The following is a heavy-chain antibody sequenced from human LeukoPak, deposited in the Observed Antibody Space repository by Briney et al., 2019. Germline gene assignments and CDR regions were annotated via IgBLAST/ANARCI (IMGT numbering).Heavy chain of an antibody. J-gene: IGHJ4*02. CDR1: GFSFSSSW. V-gene: IGHV3-7*03. CDR2: LKQDAYQT. CDR3: ARDRRSGLDH. Sequence: GGSLRLSCAASGFSFSSSWMAWVRQAPGQGLEWVANLKQDAYQTFYLESEKGRFTISRDNAKNSLYLYMNSLRVEDTAMYYCARDRRSGLDHWGQGALVTVSS. D-gene: IGHD6-19*01.